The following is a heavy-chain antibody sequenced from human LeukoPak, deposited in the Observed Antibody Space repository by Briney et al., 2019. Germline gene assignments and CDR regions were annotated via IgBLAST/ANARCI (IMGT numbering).Heavy chain of an antibody. J-gene: IGHJ4*02. V-gene: IGHV4-38-2*02. D-gene: IGHD3-10*01. CDR2: IHHSGTT. CDR1: GYSITNNYY. Sequence: SETLSLTCTVSGYSITNNYYWDWFRHPPGKGLGFIASIHHSGTTYYNPALKSRVTISVDTSKNQFSLKVNSVTAADTAVYYCAREGPMFDSGSYSKSLGYWGQGILVTVSS. CDR3: AREGPMFDSGSYSKSLGY.